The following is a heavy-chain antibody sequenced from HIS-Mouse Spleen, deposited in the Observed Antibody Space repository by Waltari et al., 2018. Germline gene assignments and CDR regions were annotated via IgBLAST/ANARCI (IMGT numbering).Heavy chain of an antibody. D-gene: IGHD6-13*01. V-gene: IGHV4-39*07. Sequence: QLQLQESGPGLVKPSETLSLTCTVSGGSISSSSYYWGWIRQPPGKGLEWIGRIYYSGGPSYNPSPKSPVTISVDTSKTQFSLKLSSVTAADTAVYYCAREIPYSSSWYDWYFDLWGRGTLVTVSS. CDR1: GGSISSSSYY. CDR2: IYYSGGP. CDR3: AREIPYSSSWYDWYFDL. J-gene: IGHJ2*01.